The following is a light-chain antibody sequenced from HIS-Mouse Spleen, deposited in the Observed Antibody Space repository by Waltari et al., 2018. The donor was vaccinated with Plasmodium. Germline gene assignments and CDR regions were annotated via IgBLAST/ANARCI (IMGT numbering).Light chain of an antibody. CDR3: QQYNSYPFT. CDR1: QSISSW. Sequence: DIQMTPSPSTLSASLGDRVTLTCRASQSISSWLAWYQQKPGKAPKLLIYKASSLESGVPSRFSGSGSGTEFTLTISSLQPDDFATYYCQQYNSYPFTFGPGTKVDIK. V-gene: IGKV1-5*03. J-gene: IGKJ3*01. CDR2: KAS.